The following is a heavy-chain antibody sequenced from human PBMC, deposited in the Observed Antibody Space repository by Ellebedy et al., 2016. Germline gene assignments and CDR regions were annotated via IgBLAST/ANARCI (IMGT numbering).Heavy chain of an antibody. CDR1: GFTFENYA. D-gene: IGHD2-2*02. V-gene: IGHV3-23*01. CDR3: ARDQGTYNFDY. J-gene: IGHJ4*02. Sequence: GESLKISXAASGFTFENYAMTWVRQPPGKGLEWVSGIRGSGSSTSYADSVKGRFTTSRDNSKNTLYLQMNSLSAEDTAVYYCARDQGTYNFDYWGQGTLVTVSS. CDR2: IRGSGSST.